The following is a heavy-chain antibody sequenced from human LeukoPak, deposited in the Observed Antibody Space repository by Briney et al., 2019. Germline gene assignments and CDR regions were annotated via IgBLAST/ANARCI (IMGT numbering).Heavy chain of an antibody. J-gene: IGHJ6*02. CDR1: GDTVSSNTAA. V-gene: IGHV6-1*01. CDR3: SRQRSTSTYYFGLDV. Sequence: SQTLSLTCAISGDTVSSNTAAWNWIRQSPSRGLEWLVRTYYRSKWNTDYAASVQNRITINPDTSTNQFSLQLKSATPEDTAVYYCSRQRSTSTYYFGLDVRGQGTTVTVSS. CDR2: TYYRSKWNT. D-gene: IGHD6-6*01.